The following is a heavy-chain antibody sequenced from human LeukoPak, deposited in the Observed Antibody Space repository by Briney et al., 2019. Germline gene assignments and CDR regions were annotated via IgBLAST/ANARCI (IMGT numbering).Heavy chain of an antibody. CDR3: ARMGGAPQG. CDR2: IGASGNPI. CDR1: GFAFSSFE. J-gene: IGHJ4*02. Sequence: GGSLRLSCAASGFAFSSFEMTWVRQPPGKGLEWIANIGASGNPIFYADSVKARFTVSRDNAESSLYLHMNSLRVDDTAVYYCARMGGAPQGWGLGALVTVSS. D-gene: IGHD2-21*01. V-gene: IGHV3-48*03.